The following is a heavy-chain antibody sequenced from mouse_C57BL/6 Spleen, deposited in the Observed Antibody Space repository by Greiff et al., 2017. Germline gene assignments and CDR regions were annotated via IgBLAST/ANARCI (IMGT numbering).Heavy chain of an antibody. CDR3: ARDLSYYDYDGSFAY. CDR2: CRNKANDYTT. V-gene: IGHV7-1*01. D-gene: IGHD2-4*01. J-gene: IGHJ3*01. Sequence: EVNVVESGGGLVQSGRSLRLSCATSGFTFSDFYMEWVRQAPGKGLVWIVACRNKANDYTTEYRSSLKGRFIVSIDTSQSILYLQMNALRAEDNSIYYCARDLSYYDYDGSFAYWGQGTLVTVSA. CDR1: GFTFSDFY.